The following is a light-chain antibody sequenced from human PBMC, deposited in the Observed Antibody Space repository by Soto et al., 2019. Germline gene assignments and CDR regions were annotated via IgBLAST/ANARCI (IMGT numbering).Light chain of an antibody. CDR3: QQYGSSSLT. J-gene: IGKJ4*01. V-gene: IGKV3-15*01. CDR1: QSVSTN. CDR2: DTS. Sequence: EIVITQSPATLSVSPVERATVSGMASQSVSTNLAWYQQKPRQAPRLLIYDTSTRATGIPARFSGSGSGTDFTLTISRLEPEDFAVYYCQQYGSSSLTFGGGTKVDIK.